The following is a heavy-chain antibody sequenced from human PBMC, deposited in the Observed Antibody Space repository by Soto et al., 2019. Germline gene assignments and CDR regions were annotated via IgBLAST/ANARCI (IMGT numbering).Heavy chain of an antibody. Sequence: QVQLVQSGAEVKKPGASVKVSCKASGYTFTSYAMHWVRQAPGQRLEWMGWINAGNGNTKYSQKFQGRVTITRDTSATTADMELSSLRSEDTAMYYCARDSAGTRFEYWGQGTLVTVSS. D-gene: IGHD3-10*01. CDR1: GYTFTSYA. CDR3: ARDSAGTRFEY. V-gene: IGHV1-3*01. CDR2: INAGNGNT. J-gene: IGHJ4*02.